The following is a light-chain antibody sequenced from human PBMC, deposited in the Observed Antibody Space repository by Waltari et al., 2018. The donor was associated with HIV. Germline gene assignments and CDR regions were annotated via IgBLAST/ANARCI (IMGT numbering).Light chain of an antibody. CDR1: SSDVGGYDF. CDR2: DVN. V-gene: IGLV2-11*01. CDR3: CSYAGAYTFVL. J-gene: IGLJ2*01. Sequence: QSALTQPRPVSGSPGQSVTISCNGTSSDVGGYDFVSWYQHRPGKAPKLIIYDVNQRPSGVPDRFSGSKSDSTASLIISGLQAEDEADYYCCSYAGAYTFVLFGGGTEVTVL.